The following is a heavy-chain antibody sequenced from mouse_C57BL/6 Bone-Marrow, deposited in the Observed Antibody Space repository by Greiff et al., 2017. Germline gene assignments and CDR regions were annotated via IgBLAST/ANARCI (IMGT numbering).Heavy chain of an antibody. CDR3: ARIRRDY. CDR1: GYTFTSYW. J-gene: IGHJ2*01. CDR2: IDPSDSYT. Sequence: QVQLKQPGAELVRPGTSVKLSCKASGYTFTSYWMHWVKQRPGQGLEWIGVIDPSDSYTNYHQKFKGKATLTVDQSSSTAYMQISSLTAEDSAFYSCARIRRDYWGQGTTLTVSS. V-gene: IGHV1-59*01.